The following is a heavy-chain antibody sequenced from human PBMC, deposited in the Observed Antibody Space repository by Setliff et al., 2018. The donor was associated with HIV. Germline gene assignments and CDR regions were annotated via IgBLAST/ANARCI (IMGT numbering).Heavy chain of an antibody. CDR1: GFTFSNSW. CDR2: IKKDGSDK. Sequence: WGSLRLSCAASGFTFSNSWMTWVRQTPGKGLEWVANIKKDGSDKFYVDSVKGRFAISRDNAKNTVHLQMNRLRADDTAVYYCARDPPTAGWYFDLWGRGTLVTVSS. J-gene: IGHJ2*01. CDR3: ARDPPTAGWYFDL. D-gene: IGHD6-19*01. V-gene: IGHV3-7*04.